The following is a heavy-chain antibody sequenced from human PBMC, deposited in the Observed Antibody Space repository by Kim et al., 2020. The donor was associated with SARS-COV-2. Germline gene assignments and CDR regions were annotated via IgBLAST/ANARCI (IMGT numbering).Heavy chain of an antibody. CDR1: GVSVSRGAYQ. CDR3: VRDSAGASRDSGMDV. V-gene: IGHV4-61*08. D-gene: IGHD2-2*01. J-gene: IGHJ6*02. Sequence: SETLSLTCFVSGVSVSRGAYQWSWVRQPPGKGLEWIGNIHYSGDTNYNPSLKSRVTMSVDTSKNQFSLKMSSVTTADTAVYYCVRDSAGASRDSGMDVWGQGTMVTVSS. CDR2: IHYSGDT.